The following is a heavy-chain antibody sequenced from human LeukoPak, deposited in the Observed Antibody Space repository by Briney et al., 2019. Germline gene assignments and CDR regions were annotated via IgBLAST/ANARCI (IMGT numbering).Heavy chain of an antibody. D-gene: IGHD5-12*01. V-gene: IGHV4-34*01. CDR1: GGSFSGYY. Sequence: SETLSLTCAVYGGSFSGYYWSWIRQPPGKGLEWIGEINHSGSTNYNPSLKSRVTISVDTSKNQFSLKLSSVTAADTAVYYCARESGYDWNRAYDYWGQGTLVTVSS. CDR2: INHSGST. J-gene: IGHJ4*02. CDR3: ARESGYDWNRAYDY.